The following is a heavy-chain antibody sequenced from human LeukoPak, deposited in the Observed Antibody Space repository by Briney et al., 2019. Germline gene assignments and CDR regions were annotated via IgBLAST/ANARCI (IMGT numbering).Heavy chain of an antibody. V-gene: IGHV4-4*02. CDR1: GGSISSSNW. CDR2: IYHSGST. J-gene: IGHJ4*02. D-gene: IGHD1-14*01. CDR3: ARGLRYYFDY. Sequence: SGTLSLACAVSGGSISSSNWWSWVRQPPGKGLEWIGEIYHSGSTNYNPSLKSRVTISVDTSKNQFSLKLSSVTAADTAVYYCARGLRYYFDYWGQGTLVTVSS.